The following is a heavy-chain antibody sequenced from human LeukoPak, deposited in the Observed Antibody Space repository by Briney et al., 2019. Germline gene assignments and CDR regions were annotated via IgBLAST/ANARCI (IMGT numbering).Heavy chain of an antibody. CDR3: ARDDIKVGATLY. J-gene: IGHJ4*02. CDR1: GFTFSSYN. V-gene: IGHV3-48*04. CDR2: ISSSGSTI. D-gene: IGHD1-26*01. Sequence: GGSLRLSCAASGFTFSSYNINWVRQAPGKGLEWVSYISSSGSTIYYADSVKGRFTISRDNAKNSLYLQMNSLRAEDTAVYYCARDDIKVGATLYWGQGTLVTVSS.